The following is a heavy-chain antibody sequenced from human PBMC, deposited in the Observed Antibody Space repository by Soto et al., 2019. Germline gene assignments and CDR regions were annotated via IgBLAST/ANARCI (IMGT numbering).Heavy chain of an antibody. V-gene: IGHV3-11*01. CDR2: ISSRGSSI. CDR1: GFTFSSYA. Sequence: GGSLRLSCAASGFTFSSYAMSWIRQAPGKGLEWVSYISSRGSSIYYADSVKGRFTISRDNAKNSLYLQMNGLRAEDTAVYYCARGYYDFWSGYYISPYGMDVWGQGTTVTVSS. D-gene: IGHD3-3*01. CDR3: ARGYYDFWSGYYISPYGMDV. J-gene: IGHJ6*02.